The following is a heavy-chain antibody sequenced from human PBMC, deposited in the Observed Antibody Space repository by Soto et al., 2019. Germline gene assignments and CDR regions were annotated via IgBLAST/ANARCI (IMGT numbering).Heavy chain of an antibody. D-gene: IGHD4-17*01. CDR1: GFTFSSYG. CDR2: IWYDGSNK. V-gene: IGHV3-33*01. CDR3: ARAATVTKYYYYYGMDV. J-gene: IGHJ6*02. Sequence: GGSLRLSCAASGFTFSSYGTHWVRQAPGKGLEWVAVIWYDGSNKYYADSVKGRFTISRDNSKNTLYLQMNSLRAEDTAVYYCARAATVTKYYYYYGMDVWGQGTTVTVSS.